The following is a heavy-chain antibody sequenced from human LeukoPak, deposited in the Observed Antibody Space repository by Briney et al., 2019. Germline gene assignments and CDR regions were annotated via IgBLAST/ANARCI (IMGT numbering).Heavy chain of an antibody. Sequence: PSETLSLTCAVYGRSFSGYYWSWIRHPPGKGLEWIGEINHRGSTNYNPSLKSRATISVDTSKNQFSLKLSSVTAADTAVYYCARRDDYWGQGTLVTVSS. CDR1: GRSFSGYY. CDR3: ARRDDY. J-gene: IGHJ4*02. V-gene: IGHV4-34*01. CDR2: INHRGST.